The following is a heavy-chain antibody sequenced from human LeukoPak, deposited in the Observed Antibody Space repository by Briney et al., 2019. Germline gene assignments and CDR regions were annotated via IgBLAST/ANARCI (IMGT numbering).Heavy chain of an antibody. CDR3: ARSGLPMVRGVIIKSYYYYGMDV. Sequence: ASVKVSCKASGYTFTSYDINWVRHATGQGLEWMGWMNPNSGNTGYAQKFQGRVTMTRNTSISTAYMELSSLRSEDTAVYYCARSGLPMVRGVIIKSYYYYGMDVWGQGTTVTVSS. V-gene: IGHV1-8*01. CDR2: MNPNSGNT. J-gene: IGHJ6*02. D-gene: IGHD3-10*01. CDR1: GYTFTSYD.